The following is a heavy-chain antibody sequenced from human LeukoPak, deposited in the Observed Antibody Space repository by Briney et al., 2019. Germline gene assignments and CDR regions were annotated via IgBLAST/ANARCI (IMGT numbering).Heavy chain of an antibody. V-gene: IGHV3-21*01. Sequence: PGGSLRLSCAASGFTFSSYSMNWVRQAPGKGLEWVSSISSSSSYIYYADSVKGRFTISRDTAKNSLYLQMNSLRAEDTAVYYCARDRRYYDILTGQGNYYYYYGMDVWGQGTTVTVSS. CDR1: GFTFSSYS. D-gene: IGHD3-9*01. J-gene: IGHJ6*02. CDR3: ARDRRYYDILTGQGNYYYYYGMDV. CDR2: ISSSSSYI.